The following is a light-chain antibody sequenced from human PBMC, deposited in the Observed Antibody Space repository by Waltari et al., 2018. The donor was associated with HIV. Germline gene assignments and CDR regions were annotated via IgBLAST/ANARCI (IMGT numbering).Light chain of an antibody. CDR3: QQFIFWPFT. V-gene: IGKV3-15*01. J-gene: IGKJ2*01. CDR1: QSVNSY. Sequence: EIVMTQSPATLSVSLGERATLSCRASQSVNSYLAWYQQKPGQAPRLLIYDASTRATGVPAMFSGSGSGTEFTLTISTLQSEDFAVYYCQQFIFWPFTFGQGTKLEI. CDR2: DAS.